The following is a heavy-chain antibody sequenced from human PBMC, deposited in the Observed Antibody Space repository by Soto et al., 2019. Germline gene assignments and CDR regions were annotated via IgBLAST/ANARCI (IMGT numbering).Heavy chain of an antibody. V-gene: IGHV3-21*01. J-gene: IGHJ4*02. Sequence: PGGSLRLSCAASGFTFRSYSMNWDPQLPGKGLEWVSSISSSSSYIYYADSVKGRFTISRDNAKNSLYLQMNSLRAEDTAVYYCARDLSYYDILTGYYGTFDYWGQGT. CDR1: GFTFRSYS. D-gene: IGHD3-9*01. CDR2: ISSSSSYI. CDR3: ARDLSYYDILTGYYGTFDY.